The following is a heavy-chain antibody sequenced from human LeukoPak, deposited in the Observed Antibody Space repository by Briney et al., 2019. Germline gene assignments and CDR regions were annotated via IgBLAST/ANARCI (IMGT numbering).Heavy chain of an antibody. CDR1: GYTFTSYG. Sequence: ASVKVSCKASGYTFTSYGISWVRQAPGQGLEWMGWISAYNGNTNYAQKLQGRVTMTTDTSTSTAYMELRSLRSDDTAVYYCARNRLYSSGWHNWFDPWGQGTLVTVSS. D-gene: IGHD6-19*01. CDR2: ISAYNGNT. CDR3: ARNRLYSSGWHNWFDP. J-gene: IGHJ5*02. V-gene: IGHV1-18*01.